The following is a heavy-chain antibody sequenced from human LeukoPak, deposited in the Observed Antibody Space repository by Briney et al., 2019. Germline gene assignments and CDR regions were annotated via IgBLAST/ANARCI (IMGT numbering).Heavy chain of an antibody. CDR2: VSSDGSNK. J-gene: IGHJ4*02. D-gene: IGHD6-13*01. CDR3: ARGYSSGWLGYFDY. CDR1: GFTFSSYG. Sequence: GGSLRLSCAASGFTFSSYGIHWVRQAPDKGLEWVAVVSSDGSNKYYADSVKGRFTISRDTSKNTLYLQMNSLGAEDTAVYYCARGYSSGWLGYFDYWGQGTLVTVSS. V-gene: IGHV3-30*03.